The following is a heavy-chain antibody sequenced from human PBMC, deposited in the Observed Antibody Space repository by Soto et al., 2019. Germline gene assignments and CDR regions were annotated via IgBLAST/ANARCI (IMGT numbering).Heavy chain of an antibody. CDR1: GFTVSSNY. Sequence: EVQLVESGGGLVQPGGSLRLSCAASGFTVSSNYRSWVRQAPGKGLEWVSVIYSGVSTYYADSVKGSFTTSRDNSKNTLYLQMNSLRAEDTAVYYCARDGYDSSGYYPEYFQHWGQGTLVTVSS. V-gene: IGHV3-66*01. D-gene: IGHD3-22*01. J-gene: IGHJ1*01. CDR2: IYSGVST. CDR3: ARDGYDSSGYYPEYFQH.